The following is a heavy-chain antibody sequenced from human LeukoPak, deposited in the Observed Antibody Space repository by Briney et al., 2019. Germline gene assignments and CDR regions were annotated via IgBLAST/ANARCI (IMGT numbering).Heavy chain of an antibody. J-gene: IGHJ6*03. D-gene: IGHD3-22*01. CDR3: ARSSEGRYYYDSSGFSYYYYYMDV. CDR1: GGSISSYY. V-gene: IGHV4-59*01. CDR2: IYYSGST. Sequence: SETLSLTCTVSGGSISSYYWSWIRQPPGKGLEWIGYIYYSGSTYYNPSLRSRVTISVDTSKNQFSLKLSYVTAADTAVYYCARSSEGRYYYDSSGFSYYYYYMDVWGKGPTVTISS.